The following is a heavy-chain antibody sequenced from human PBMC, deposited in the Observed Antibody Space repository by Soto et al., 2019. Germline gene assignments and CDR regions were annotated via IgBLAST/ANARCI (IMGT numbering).Heavy chain of an antibody. CDR1: GGTFSSYT. D-gene: IGHD3-9*01. CDR3: ARDILRYAQYYYYYMDV. Sequence: GASVKVSCKASGGTFSSYTISWVRQAPGQRLEWMGWINAGNGNTKYSQKFQGRVTITRDTSASTAYMELSSLRSEDTAVYYCARDILRYAQYYYYYMDVWGKGTTVTVSS. CDR2: INAGNGNT. V-gene: IGHV1-3*01. J-gene: IGHJ6*03.